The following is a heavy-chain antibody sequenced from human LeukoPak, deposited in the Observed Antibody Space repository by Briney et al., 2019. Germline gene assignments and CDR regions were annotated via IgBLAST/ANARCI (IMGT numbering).Heavy chain of an antibody. J-gene: IGHJ5*02. Sequence: GASVKVSCKASGYTFTNYDINWVRQATGQGPEWMGWMNPNSGSAGYAQKFQGRLNLTKNTSINTAYMELSSLRSEDTATYYCVRAAQEGRDSLTGIQTGNWFDPWGQGTQVIVST. V-gene: IGHV1-8*01. CDR1: GYTFTNYD. D-gene: IGHD3-9*01. CDR2: MNPNSGSA. CDR3: VRAAQEGRDSLTGIQTGNWFDP.